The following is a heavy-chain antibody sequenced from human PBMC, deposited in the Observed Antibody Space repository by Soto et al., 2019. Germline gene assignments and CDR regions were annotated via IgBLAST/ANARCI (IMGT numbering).Heavy chain of an antibody. J-gene: IGHJ6*02. D-gene: IGHD6-19*01. CDR2: IYSGGST. CDR1: GFTVSSNY. Sequence: QTGGSLRLSCAASGFTVSSNYMSWVRQAPGKGLEWVSVIYSGGSTYYADSVKGRFTISRDNSKNTLYLQMNSLRAEDTAVYYCARTSAVAGNYGMDVWGQGTTVTVSS. CDR3: ARTSAVAGNYGMDV. V-gene: IGHV3-53*01.